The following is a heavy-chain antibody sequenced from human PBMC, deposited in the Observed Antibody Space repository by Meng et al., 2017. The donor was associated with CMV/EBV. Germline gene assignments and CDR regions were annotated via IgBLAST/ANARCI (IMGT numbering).Heavy chain of an antibody. CDR3: ARGLRGSGITKRFLEWLPMAY. J-gene: IGHJ4*02. D-gene: IGHD3-3*01. CDR1: GFTVSSNY. Sequence: GGSLRLSCAASGFTVSSNYMSWVRQAPGKGLEWVSVIYSGGSTYYADSVKGRFTISRDNSKNTLYLQMNSLRAEDTAAYYCARGLRGSGITKRFLEWLPMAYWGQGTLVTVSS. CDR2: IYSGGST. V-gene: IGHV3-53*01.